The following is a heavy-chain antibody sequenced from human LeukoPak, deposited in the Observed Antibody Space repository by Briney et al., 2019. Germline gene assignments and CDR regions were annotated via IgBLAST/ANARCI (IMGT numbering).Heavy chain of an antibody. V-gene: IGHV3-23*01. Sequence: PGGSLRLSCAASGFTFSSYAMSWVRQAPGKGLEWVSALSSSGGTTFYADSVRGRFTISRDNSKNTLYLQMNSLRAEDSAVYYCAKRDTSGFYYFDYWGQGTLVTVSS. D-gene: IGHD6-19*01. J-gene: IGHJ4*02. CDR2: LSSSGGTT. CDR1: GFTFSSYA. CDR3: AKRDTSGFYYFDY.